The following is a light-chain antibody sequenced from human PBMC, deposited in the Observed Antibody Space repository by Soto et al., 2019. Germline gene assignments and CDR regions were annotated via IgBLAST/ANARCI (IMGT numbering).Light chain of an antibody. CDR3: SSYTGSSINTVV. CDR2: EVS. CDR1: SSDVGGYNY. Sequence: QSVLTQPPSVSAAPGQKVTISCSGTSSDVGGYNYVSWYQQHPGKAPKLMIFEVSNRPSGVSNRFSGSKSGNTASLTISGLQAEDEADYYCSSYTGSSINTVVFGGGTKLTVL. J-gene: IGLJ2*01. V-gene: IGLV2-14*01.